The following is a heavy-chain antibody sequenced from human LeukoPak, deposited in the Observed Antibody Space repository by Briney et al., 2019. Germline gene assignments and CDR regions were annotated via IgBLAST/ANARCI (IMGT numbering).Heavy chain of an antibody. CDR3: AKGRGNSELRAFDY. V-gene: IGHV3-30*02. CDR1: GFTFSSYG. J-gene: IGHJ4*02. D-gene: IGHD1-26*01. CDR2: IRYDGSSK. Sequence: PGGSLRLSCAASGFTFSSYGMHWVRQAPGKGLEWVAFIRYDGSSKYYADSVKGRFTISRDNSKNTLYLQMNSLRAEDTAVYYCAKGRGNSELRAFDYWGQGTLVTVSS.